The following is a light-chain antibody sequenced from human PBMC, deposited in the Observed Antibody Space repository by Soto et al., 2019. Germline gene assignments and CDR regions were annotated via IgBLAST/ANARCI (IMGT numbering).Light chain of an antibody. CDR3: SSYTSSSTPGV. Sequence: HSLLTQPASVSGCPGQSITISCTGSSGDVGGYNYVSWYQHHPGKAPQLMIYYVSSRPSGGSDRFSGSKSGNTASLTISGLHAADEADYYCSSYTSSSTPGVFGLATKVPVL. CDR2: YVS. V-gene: IGLV2-14*03. J-gene: IGLJ1*01. CDR1: SGDVGGYNY.